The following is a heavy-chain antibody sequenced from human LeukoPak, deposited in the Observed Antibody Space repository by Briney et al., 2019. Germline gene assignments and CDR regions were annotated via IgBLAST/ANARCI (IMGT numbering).Heavy chain of an antibody. D-gene: IGHD4-11*01. J-gene: IGHJ4*02. CDR3: AKDAYSNYEGTLGY. Sequence: GGSLRLSCAASGFTFSSYGMHWVRQAPGKGLEWVAFIRYDGSNKYYADSVKGRFTISRDNSKNTLYLQMNSLRAEDTAVYYCAKDAYSNYEGTLGYWGQGTLVTVSS. V-gene: IGHV3-30*02. CDR1: GFTFSSYG. CDR2: IRYDGSNK.